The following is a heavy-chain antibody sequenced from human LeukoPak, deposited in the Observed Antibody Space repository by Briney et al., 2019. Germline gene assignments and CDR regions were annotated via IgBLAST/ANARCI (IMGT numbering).Heavy chain of an antibody. J-gene: IGHJ5*02. Sequence: ASVKVSCKASGDTFSNYAISWVRQDPGQGLEWMGGIIPIFGTAKYAQKFQGRVTITADESTSTAYMELSSLRSEDTAVYYCARDRPVPDGFDPWGQGTLVTVSS. V-gene: IGHV1-69*13. D-gene: IGHD4-17*01. CDR1: GDTFSNYA. CDR2: IIPIFGTA. CDR3: ARDRPVPDGFDP.